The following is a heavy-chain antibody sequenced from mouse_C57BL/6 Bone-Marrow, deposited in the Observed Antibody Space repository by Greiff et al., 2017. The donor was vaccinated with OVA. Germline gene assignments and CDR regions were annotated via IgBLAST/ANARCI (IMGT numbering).Heavy chain of an antibody. CDR3: AREKGSSYVYYFDG. D-gene: IGHD1-1*01. CDR2: INPGSGGT. Sequence: QVQLKQSGAELVRPGTSVKVSCKASGYAFTNYLIEWVKPRPGQGLEWIGVINPGSGGTTYNEKFKGKATLTADKSSSTVYMQLSSLTSEDSVVYFCAREKGSSYVYYFDGWGQGTTLTVSS. V-gene: IGHV1-54*01. CDR1: GYAFTNYL. J-gene: IGHJ2*01.